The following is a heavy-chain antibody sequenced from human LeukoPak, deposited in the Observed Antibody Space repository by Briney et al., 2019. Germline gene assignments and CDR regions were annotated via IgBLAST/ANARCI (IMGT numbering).Heavy chain of an antibody. J-gene: IGHJ3*02. CDR1: GFTFSSYA. Sequence: GGSLRLSCAASGFTFSSYAMSWVRQAPGKGLEWVSSISSSSSYIYYADSVKGRFTISRDNAKDSLYLQMNSLRAEDTAVYYCARPAYCGGDCLGAFDIWGQGTMVTVSS. CDR3: ARPAYCGGDCLGAFDI. CDR2: ISSSSSYI. D-gene: IGHD2-21*01. V-gene: IGHV3-21*01.